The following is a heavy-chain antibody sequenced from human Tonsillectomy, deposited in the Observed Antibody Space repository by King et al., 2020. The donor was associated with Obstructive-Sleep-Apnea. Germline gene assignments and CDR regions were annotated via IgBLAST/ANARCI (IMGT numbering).Heavy chain of an antibody. Sequence: VQLVESWGGLVQPGGSLRVSCAASGFTFSSYAMSWVRQAPGKGLEWVSSISGSGGSTYYADSVKGRFTISRDNSKNTLYLQKNSLRAEDTAVYYCARDPRGAPAFDIWGQGTMVTVSS. D-gene: IGHD3-10*01. CDR3: ARDPRGAPAFDI. CDR1: GFTFSSYA. J-gene: IGHJ3*02. V-gene: IGHV3-23*04. CDR2: ISGSGGST.